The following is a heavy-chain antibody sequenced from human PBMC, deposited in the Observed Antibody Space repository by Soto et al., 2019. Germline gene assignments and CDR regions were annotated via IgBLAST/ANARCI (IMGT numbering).Heavy chain of an antibody. CDR3: ARDLGIAVAGSFDY. D-gene: IGHD6-19*01. V-gene: IGHV1-18*01. CDR1: VYTFTSYG. Sequence: ASVTVSCKASVYTFTSYGISWVRQAPGQGLEWMGWISAYNGNTNYAQKLQGRVTMTTDTSTSTAYMELRSLRSDDTAVYYCARDLGIAVAGSFDYWGQGTLVTVSS. J-gene: IGHJ4*02. CDR2: ISAYNGNT.